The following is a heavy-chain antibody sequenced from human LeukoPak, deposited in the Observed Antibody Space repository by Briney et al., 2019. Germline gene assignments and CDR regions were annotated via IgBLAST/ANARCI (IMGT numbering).Heavy chain of an antibody. J-gene: IGHJ3*01. V-gene: IGHV3-48*01. CDR2: ISSSSTTI. CDR3: ARGVYSYGQKYDTFDV. D-gene: IGHD5-18*01. Sequence: PGGSLRLSCAASGFTFSSYSMNWVRQAPGKGLEWVSYISSSSTTIFYADSVKGRFTISRDNAKNSLYLQMNSLRAEDTAVYYCARGVYSYGQKYDTFDVWGRGIMVTVSS. CDR1: GFTFSSYS.